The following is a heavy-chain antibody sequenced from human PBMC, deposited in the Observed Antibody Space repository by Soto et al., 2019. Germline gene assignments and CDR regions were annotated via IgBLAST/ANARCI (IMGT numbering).Heavy chain of an antibody. CDR1: GFTFSSYS. CDR2: ISSSSYI. D-gene: IGHD3-22*01. Sequence: GGSLRLSCAASGFTFSSYSMNWVRQAPGKGLEWVSSISSSSYIYYADSVKGRFTISRDNAKNSLYLQMNSLRAEDTAVYYCARCDYYDSSGWFDPWGQGTLVTVSS. V-gene: IGHV3-21*01. J-gene: IGHJ5*02. CDR3: ARCDYYDSSGWFDP.